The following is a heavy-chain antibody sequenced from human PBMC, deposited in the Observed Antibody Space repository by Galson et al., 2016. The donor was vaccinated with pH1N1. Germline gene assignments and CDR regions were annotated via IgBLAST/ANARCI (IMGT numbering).Heavy chain of an antibody. CDR3: ARPRPLLRYFYWLLPGGLDY. CDR1: GYTFTSYA. V-gene: IGHV7-4-1*02. Sequence: SVKVSCKASGYTFTSYAMNWVRQAPGQGLEWMGWINTNTGNPTYAQGFTGRFVFSLDTSDPTTYLHISSLKAEDTAVYYCARPRPLLRYFYWLLPGGLDYWGQGTLVTVSS. D-gene: IGHD3-9*01. J-gene: IGHJ4*02. CDR2: INTNTGNP.